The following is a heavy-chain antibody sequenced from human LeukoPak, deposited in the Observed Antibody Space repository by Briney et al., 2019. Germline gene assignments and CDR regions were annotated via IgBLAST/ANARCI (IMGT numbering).Heavy chain of an antibody. J-gene: IGHJ4*02. CDR1: GFTFSNYW. V-gene: IGHV3-74*01. CDR2: INSDGSST. D-gene: IGHD5-12*01. CDR3: AKDQDIVATYFDY. Sequence: PGGSLRLSCAASGFTFSNYWMHWVRHAPGKGLVWVSRINSDGSSTTYADSVKGRFTISRDNSKNTLYLQMNSLRAEDTAVYYCAKDQDIVATYFDYWGQGTLVTVSS.